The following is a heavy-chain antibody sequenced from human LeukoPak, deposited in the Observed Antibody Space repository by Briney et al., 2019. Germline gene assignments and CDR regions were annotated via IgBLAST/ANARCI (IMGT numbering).Heavy chain of an antibody. CDR2: ISGSGGST. Sequence: GGSLRLSCAASGFTFSSCAMSWVRQAPGKGLEWVSDISGSGGSTFYADSVKGRFTISRDNSKNTLYLQMNSLRAEDTAVYYCAKQKVAGYQDYYYYGMDVWGQGTTVTVSS. J-gene: IGHJ6*02. CDR1: GFTFSSCA. CDR3: AKQKVAGYQDYYYYGMDV. D-gene: IGHD6-19*01. V-gene: IGHV3-23*01.